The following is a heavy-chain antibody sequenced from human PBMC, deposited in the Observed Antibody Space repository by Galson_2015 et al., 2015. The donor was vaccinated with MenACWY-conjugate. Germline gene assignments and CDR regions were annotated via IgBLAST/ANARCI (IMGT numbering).Heavy chain of an antibody. V-gene: IGHV3-53*01. D-gene: IGHD6-19*01. CDR2: IYSGGST. J-gene: IGHJ6*02. CDR3: ARVRGAGDSSSGWYV. CDR1: GFTVSSNY. Sequence: SLRLSCAASGFTVSSNYMSWVRQAPGKGLEWVSVIYSGGSTYYADSVKGRFTISRDNSKNTLYLQMNSLIAEDTAVYYCARVRGAGDSSSGWYVWGQGTTVTVSS.